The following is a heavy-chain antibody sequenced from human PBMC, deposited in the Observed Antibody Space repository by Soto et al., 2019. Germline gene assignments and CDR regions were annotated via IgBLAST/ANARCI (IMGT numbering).Heavy chain of an antibody. J-gene: IGHJ6*03. V-gene: IGHV4-59*08. CDR1: GGSISSYY. Sequence: ASETLSLTCTVSGGSISSYYWSWIRQPPGKGLEWIGYIYYSGSTNYNPSLKSRVTISVDTSKNQFSLKLSSVTAADTAVYYCARHRDYYYYMDVWGKGTTVTVSS. CDR3: ARHRDYYYYMDV. CDR2: IYYSGST.